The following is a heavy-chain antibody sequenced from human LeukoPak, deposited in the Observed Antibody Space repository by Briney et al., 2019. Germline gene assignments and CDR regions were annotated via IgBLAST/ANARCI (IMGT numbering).Heavy chain of an antibody. CDR1: GYSFTSYW. Sequence: GESLKISCKGSGYSFTSYWIGWVRQMPGKGLEWMGIIYPGDSDTRYSPSFRGQVTISADKSISTAYLQWSSLKASDTAMYYCARIGYSSGWYSVYYFDYWGQGTLVTVSS. CDR2: IYPGDSDT. V-gene: IGHV5-51*01. J-gene: IGHJ4*02. D-gene: IGHD6-19*01. CDR3: ARIGYSSGWYSVYYFDY.